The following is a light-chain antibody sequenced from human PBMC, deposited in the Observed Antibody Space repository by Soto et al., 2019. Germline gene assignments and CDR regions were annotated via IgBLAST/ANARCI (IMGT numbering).Light chain of an antibody. J-gene: IGKJ3*01. CDR1: QSVASSY. CDR2: SAS. V-gene: IGKV3-20*01. Sequence: EVVLTQSPGTLSLSPGERVTLSCRASQSVASSYLAWYQQKPGRAPRLLFYSASSRATGIPDRFSGSVSGTDFTLTISRLEPEDFAVYYCQHYGGSFIFGPGTKVDIK. CDR3: QHYGGSFI.